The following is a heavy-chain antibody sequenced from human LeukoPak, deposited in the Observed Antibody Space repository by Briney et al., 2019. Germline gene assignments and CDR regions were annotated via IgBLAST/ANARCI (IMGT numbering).Heavy chain of an antibody. CDR1: GFTFSSYA. J-gene: IGHJ4*02. Sequence: PGGSLRLSCAASGFTFSSYAMSWIRQAPGKGLEWVSAISGSGGSTYYADSVKGRFTISRDNSKNTLYLQMNSLRAEDTAVYYCAKGASNTYDFWSGYYGYWGQGTLVTVSS. CDR3: AKGASNTYDFWSGYYGY. CDR2: ISGSGGST. V-gene: IGHV3-23*01. D-gene: IGHD3-3*01.